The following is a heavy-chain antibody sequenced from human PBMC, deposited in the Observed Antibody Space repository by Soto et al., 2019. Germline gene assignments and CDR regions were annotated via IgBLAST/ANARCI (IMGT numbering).Heavy chain of an antibody. J-gene: IGHJ4*02. CDR2: IYYSGST. CDR1: GGSISSGGYY. D-gene: IGHD6-19*01. V-gene: IGHV4-31*03. Sequence: SETLSLTCTVSGGSISSGGYYWSWIRQHPGKGLEWIGYIYYSGSTYYNPSLKSRVTISVDTSKDQFSLKLSSVTAADTAVYYCARRPYSSGPYYFDYWGQGTLVTVSS. CDR3: ARRPYSSGPYYFDY.